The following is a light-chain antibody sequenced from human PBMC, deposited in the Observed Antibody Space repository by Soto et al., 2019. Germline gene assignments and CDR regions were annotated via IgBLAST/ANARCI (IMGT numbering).Light chain of an antibody. J-gene: IGKJ1*01. Sequence: DIQMTQSPSSLSAFVGDKVTITCQANRDISNCLNWYQQKAGRAPKLLIYDVSNLQTGVPSRFSGSGSGTHFSFTIANLQPDDIGTYYCQQYNNVPPWTFGQGSRVEI. CDR3: QQYNNVPPWT. V-gene: IGKV1-33*01. CDR1: RDISNC. CDR2: DVS.